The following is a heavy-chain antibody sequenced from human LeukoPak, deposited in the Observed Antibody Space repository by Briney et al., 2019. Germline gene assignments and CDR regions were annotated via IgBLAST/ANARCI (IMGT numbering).Heavy chain of an antibody. CDR2: IFYSGRT. J-gene: IGHJ6*03. Sequence: SVTLCLTCSVSGGAISRGSDYWGWVRQPPGKGLEWIGSIFYSGRTYYNPSLKSRVTMSVDTSKNQFSLKLSSVTAADTAVYYCARGNGDYDYYYYYMDVWGKGTTVTISS. CDR1: GGAISRGSDY. CDR3: ARGNGDYDYYYYYMDV. V-gene: IGHV4-39*07. D-gene: IGHD4-17*01.